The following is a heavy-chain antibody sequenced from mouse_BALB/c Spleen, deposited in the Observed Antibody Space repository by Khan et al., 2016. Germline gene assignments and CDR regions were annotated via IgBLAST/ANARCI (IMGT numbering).Heavy chain of an antibody. Sequence: QVQLQQSGAELARPGASVKLSCKASVYTFTDYYVNWVKQRTGQGLEWIGEIYPGSGDTYYNEKFKGKATLTADKSSSTAYMQLSSLTSEDSAVYFCARRGYYRYDGFPYWGQGTLVTVSA. D-gene: IGHD2-14*01. V-gene: IGHV1-77*01. CDR1: VYTFTDYY. CDR3: ARRGYYRYDGFPY. J-gene: IGHJ3*01. CDR2: IYPGSGDT.